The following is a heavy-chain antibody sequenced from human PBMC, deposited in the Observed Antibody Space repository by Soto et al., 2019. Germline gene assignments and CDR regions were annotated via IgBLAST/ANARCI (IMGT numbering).Heavy chain of an antibody. CDR1: GFTFSDYY. D-gene: IGHD3-22*01. V-gene: IGHV3-11*05. J-gene: IGHJ4*02. CDR3: ASRAPSGYYYDY. CDR2: ISSSGSYT. Sequence: QVQLVESGGGLVKPGGSLRLSCAASGFTFSDYYMSWIRQAPGKGLEWVSYISSSGSYTNYADSVKGRFTISRDNAKNSLYLQMNSLRVEDTAVYYCASRAPSGYYYDYWGQGTLVTVSS.